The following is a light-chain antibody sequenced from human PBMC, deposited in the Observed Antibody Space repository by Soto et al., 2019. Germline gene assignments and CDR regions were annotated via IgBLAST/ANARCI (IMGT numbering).Light chain of an antibody. Sequence: QSALTQPASVSGSPGQPITISCTGSTSDVGGYNHVSWYQQHPGKAPKLIIYEVSNRPSGVSNRFSGSKSGNTASLTVSGLQAEDEADYYCSSFTTSTTLIFGGGTKLTVL. CDR3: SSFTTSTTLI. CDR1: TSDVGGYNH. J-gene: IGLJ2*01. CDR2: EVS. V-gene: IGLV2-14*01.